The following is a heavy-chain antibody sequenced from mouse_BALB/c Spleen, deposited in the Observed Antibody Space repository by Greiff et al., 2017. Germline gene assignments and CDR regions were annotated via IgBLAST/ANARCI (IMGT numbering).Heavy chain of an antibody. D-gene: IGHD2-1*01. J-gene: IGHJ3*01. Sequence: EVQGVESGGGLVQPGGSLKLSCAASGFTFSSYGMSWVRQTPDKRLELVATINSNGGSTYYPDSVKGRFTISRDNAKNTLYLQMSSLKSEDTAMYYCARDDGNYGFAYWGQGTLVTVSA. CDR3: ARDDGNYGFAY. V-gene: IGHV5-6-3*01. CDR1: GFTFSSYG. CDR2: INSNGGST.